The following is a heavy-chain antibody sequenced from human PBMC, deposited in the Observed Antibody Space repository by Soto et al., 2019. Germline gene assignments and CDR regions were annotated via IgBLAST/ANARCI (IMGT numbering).Heavy chain of an antibody. J-gene: IGHJ4*02. V-gene: IGHV3-30*18. CDR1: GFTFSDYA. CDR3: AKGGRKWLVTSEFNY. CDR2: VSHDGRNT. D-gene: IGHD6-19*01. Sequence: VQLVESGGGVVQPGRSLRLSCAASGFTFSDYAMHWVRQAPGKGLEWVAVVSHDGRNTHYADSVKGRFTISRDSSKKTVSLEMTSLRAEETAVYYCAKGGRKWLVTSEFNYWGQGALVTVSS.